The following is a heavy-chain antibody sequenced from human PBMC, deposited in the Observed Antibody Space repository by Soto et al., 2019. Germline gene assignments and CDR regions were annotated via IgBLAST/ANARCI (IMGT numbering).Heavy chain of an antibody. CDR2: ISSDGDIT. Sequence: GGSLRLSCSASGFTFSEYSMHWVRQAPGKGLQYVSTISSDGDITYYADSVKGRFTISRDNSKNTLYLQMNSLRPEDTAVYYCVKASTFYDILTGYYSTNFFDPWGQGTLVTVSS. D-gene: IGHD3-9*01. J-gene: IGHJ5*02. V-gene: IGHV3-64D*06. CDR1: GFTFSEYS. CDR3: VKASTFYDILTGYYSTNFFDP.